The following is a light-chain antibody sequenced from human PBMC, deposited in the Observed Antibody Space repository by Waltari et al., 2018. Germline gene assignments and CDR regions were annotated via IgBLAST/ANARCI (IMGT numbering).Light chain of an antibody. CDR3: QVWDSDTYWV. V-gene: IGLV3-9*01. CDR2: RDT. Sequence: SYDLAQPLSVSVALGQSARISCGGSNIENHSVHWYQQKPGQAPVLVIYRDTNRPSAIPDRFSASNSGNTATLIISRAQAGDEADYYCQVWDSDTYWVFGGGTRLTVL. J-gene: IGLJ3*02. CDR1: NIENHS.